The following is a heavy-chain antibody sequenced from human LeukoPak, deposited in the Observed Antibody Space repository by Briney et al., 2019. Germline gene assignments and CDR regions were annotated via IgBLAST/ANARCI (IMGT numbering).Heavy chain of an antibody. D-gene: IGHD2-21*01. Sequence: EASVKVSCKASGYTFTNFDINWVRQAPGQGLEWMGWISAYNGNTNYAQKLQGRVTMTTDTSTSTAYMEVMSLRSDDTAVYYCVRDWRGGCGGDCNNFDPWGQGTVVTVSS. V-gene: IGHV1-18*01. J-gene: IGHJ5*02. CDR2: ISAYNGNT. CDR1: GYTFTNFD. CDR3: VRDWRGGCGGDCNNFDP.